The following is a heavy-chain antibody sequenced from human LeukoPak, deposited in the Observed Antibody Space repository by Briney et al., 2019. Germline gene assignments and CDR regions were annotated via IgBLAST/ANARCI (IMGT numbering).Heavy chain of an antibody. V-gene: IGHV3-9*01. J-gene: IGHJ4*02. CDR1: GFTFDDYA. CDR2: ISWNSGSI. D-gene: IGHD7-27*01. CDR3: ARDSGLLGVNY. Sequence: PGGSLRLSCAASGFTFDDYAMHWVRQAPGKGLEWVSGISWNSGSIGYADSVKGRFTISRDNAKNSLYLQMNSLRAEDTAVYYCARDSGLLGVNYWGQGTLVTVSS.